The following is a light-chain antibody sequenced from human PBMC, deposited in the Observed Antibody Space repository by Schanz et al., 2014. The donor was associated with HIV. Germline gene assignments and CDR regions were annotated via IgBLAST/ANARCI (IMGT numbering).Light chain of an antibody. V-gene: IGKV3-20*01. CDR2: GAS. Sequence: EIVLTQSPGTLSLSPGERGTLSCRASQSVKSNFIGWYQQKPGQAPRLLIFGASNRATGIPDRFSASGSGTDFTLTISSLEPEDFAVYYCQHFDTSPPRYTFGKGTKLEIK. J-gene: IGKJ2*01. CDR3: QHFDTSPPRYT. CDR1: QSVKSNF.